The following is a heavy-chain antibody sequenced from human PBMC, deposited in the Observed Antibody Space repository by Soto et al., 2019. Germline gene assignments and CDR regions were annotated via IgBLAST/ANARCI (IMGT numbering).Heavy chain of an antibody. Sequence: GGSLRLSCAASGFTFSDYWMNWVRQAPGKGLEWVASIKYDGAEKSYVDSVKGRFTISRDNPKNSVYLQMASLRAEDTAVYYCARDGVAPGLYFDHCGQGTPVTGSS. J-gene: IGHJ4*02. V-gene: IGHV3-7*05. CDR1: GFTFSDYW. CDR2: IKYDGAEK. D-gene: IGHD3-10*01. CDR3: ARDGVAPGLYFDH.